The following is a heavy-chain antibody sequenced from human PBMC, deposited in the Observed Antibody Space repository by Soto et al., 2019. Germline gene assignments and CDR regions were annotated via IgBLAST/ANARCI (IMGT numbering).Heavy chain of an antibody. V-gene: IGHV4-31*03. J-gene: IGHJ4*02. CDR3: ARGIQYYDCIWGSYRHPPSFDY. D-gene: IGHD3-16*02. CDR2: IYYSGST. Sequence: PSETLSLTCTVSGGSISSGGYYWSWIRQHPGKGLEWIGYIYYSGSTYYNPSLKSRVTISVDTSKNQFSLKLSSVTAADTAVYYCARGIQYYDCIWGSYRHPPSFDYWGQGTLVTVSS. CDR1: GGSISSGGYY.